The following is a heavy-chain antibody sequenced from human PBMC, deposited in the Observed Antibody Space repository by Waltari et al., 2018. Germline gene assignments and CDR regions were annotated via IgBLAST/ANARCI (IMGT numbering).Heavy chain of an antibody. CDR1: GFTFSSYA. V-gene: IGHV3-23*01. J-gene: IGHJ4*02. CDR3: ANLGYCSGGSCYGSDY. D-gene: IGHD2-15*01. CDR2: ISGSGGST. Sequence: EVQLLESGGGLVQPGGSLRLSCAASGFTFSSYAMSWVRQAPGKGLEWVSAISGSGGSTYYADSVKGRFTISRDNSKNTLYLQMNSLRAEDTAVYYCANLGYCSGGSCYGSDYWGQGTLVTVSS.